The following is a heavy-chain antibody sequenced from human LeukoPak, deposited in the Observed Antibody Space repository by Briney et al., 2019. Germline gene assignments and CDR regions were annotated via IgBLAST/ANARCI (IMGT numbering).Heavy chain of an antibody. V-gene: IGHV1-18*01. J-gene: IGHJ4*02. Sequence: GASVKVSCKASGYTFTSYGISWVRQAPGQGLEWMGWISAYNGNTNYAQKLQGRVTMTTDTSTSTAYMELRSLRSDDTAVYYCASHTSPEEAALTFDYWGQGTLVTVSS. D-gene: IGHD4/OR15-4a*01. CDR3: ASHTSPEEAALTFDY. CDR1: GYTFTSYG. CDR2: ISAYNGNT.